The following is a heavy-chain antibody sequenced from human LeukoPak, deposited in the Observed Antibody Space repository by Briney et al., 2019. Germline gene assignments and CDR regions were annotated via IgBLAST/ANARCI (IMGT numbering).Heavy chain of an antibody. J-gene: IGHJ5*02. CDR1: GYTFTGYY. Sequence: ASVKVSCKASGYTFTGYYMHWVRQAPGQGLEWMGWINPNSGGTNYAQKFQGRVTMTRDTSISTAYMELSRLRSDDTAAYYCARLRLSMVRGVIRGGNWFDPWGQGTLVTVSS. D-gene: IGHD3-10*01. CDR3: ARLRLSMVRGVIRGGNWFDP. V-gene: IGHV1-2*02. CDR2: INPNSGGT.